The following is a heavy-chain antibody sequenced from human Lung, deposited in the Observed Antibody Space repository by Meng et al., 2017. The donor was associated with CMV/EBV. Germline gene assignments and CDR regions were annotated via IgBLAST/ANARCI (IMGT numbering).Heavy chain of an antibody. V-gene: IGHV3-48*03. Sequence: GESLKISCAASGFNFNIFEMNWVRQTPGKGLEWISYINDASNNKYYADSVKGRFTISRDNAQKSLFLQMNTLRVEDTAIYYCARTPRGYSHGYSAHYIDSWGQGTLVTVSS. CDR3: ARTPRGYSHGYSAHYIDS. D-gene: IGHD5-18*01. CDR2: INDASNNK. J-gene: IGHJ4*02. CDR1: GFNFNIFE.